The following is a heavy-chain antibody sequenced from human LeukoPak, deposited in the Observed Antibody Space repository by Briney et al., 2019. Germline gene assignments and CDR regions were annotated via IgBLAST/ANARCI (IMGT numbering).Heavy chain of an antibody. Sequence: GASVKVSCKASGYTFTGYYMHWVRRAPGQGLEWMGWIDPNSGGTNYAQKFQGRVTMTRDTSISTAYMDLSRLRSDDTAVYYCARDSHPHTTTVTRFGFDYWGQGTLVTVSS. CDR1: GYTFTGYY. J-gene: IGHJ4*02. CDR2: IDPNSGGT. CDR3: ARDSHPHTTTVTRFGFDY. V-gene: IGHV1-2*02. D-gene: IGHD4-17*01.